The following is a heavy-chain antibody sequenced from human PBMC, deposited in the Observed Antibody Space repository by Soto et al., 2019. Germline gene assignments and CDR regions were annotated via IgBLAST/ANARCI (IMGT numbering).Heavy chain of an antibody. V-gene: IGHV4-4*02. Sequence: PSETLSLTCTVSGTSISDIGWWSWVRQPPGKGLEWIGEVDRSGIINFSPSLEGRVTISIDKSRNQFSLNLTSVTAADTAVYYCARHVIAVAANFDYWGQGTLVTVSS. CDR3: ARHVIAVAANFDY. CDR1: GTSISDIGW. J-gene: IGHJ4*02. D-gene: IGHD6-19*01. CDR2: VDRSGII.